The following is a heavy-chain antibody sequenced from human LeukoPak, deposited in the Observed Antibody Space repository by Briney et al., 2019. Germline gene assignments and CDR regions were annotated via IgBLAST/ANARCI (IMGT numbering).Heavy chain of an antibody. J-gene: IGHJ4*02. V-gene: IGHV1-2*02. CDR1: GYTFTGYY. CDR2: INPNSGST. CDR3: ASFKNTAGPGFDY. D-gene: IGHD2/OR15-2a*01. Sequence: ASVKVSCKASGYTFTGYYMHWVRQAPGQGLEWMGWINPNSGSTNYAQKFQGRVTMTRDTSISTAYMELSRLRSDDTAVYYCASFKNTAGPGFDYWGQGTLVTVSS.